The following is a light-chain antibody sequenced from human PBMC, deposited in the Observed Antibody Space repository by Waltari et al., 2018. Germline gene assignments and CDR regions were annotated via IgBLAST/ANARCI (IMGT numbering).Light chain of an antibody. Sequence: DIQMTQSPSTLSASVDDRVTITCRASERISRWLAWYQQKPGMAPKLLIYQAASLEDGVPSRFSGSGFETEFSLSISSLQPEDFTTYYCQQYNTYPWTFGQGTKVEIK. CDR1: ERISRW. CDR2: QAA. CDR3: QQYNTYPWT. J-gene: IGKJ1*01. V-gene: IGKV1-5*03.